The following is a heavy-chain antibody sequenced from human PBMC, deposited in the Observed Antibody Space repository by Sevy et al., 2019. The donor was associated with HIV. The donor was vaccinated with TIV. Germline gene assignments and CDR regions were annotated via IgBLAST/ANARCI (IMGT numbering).Heavy chain of an antibody. V-gene: IGHV3-15*01. CDR3: ITDPGYRGYDEEVINYYYYGMDV. CDR2: IKSKTDGGTI. D-gene: IGHD5-12*01. Sequence: GGSLRLSCAASGFTFSSAWMSWVRLAPGKGLEWVGRIKSKTDGGTIDYAAPEKGRFTNSREDSKNTLYLQMNSLKTEDTAVYYCITDPGYRGYDEEVINYYYYGMDVWGQGTTVTVSS. J-gene: IGHJ6*02. CDR1: GFTFSSAW.